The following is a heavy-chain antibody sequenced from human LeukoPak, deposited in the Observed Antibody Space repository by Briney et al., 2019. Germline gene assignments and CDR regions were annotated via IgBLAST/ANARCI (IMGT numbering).Heavy chain of an antibody. CDR1: GFTFSSYS. D-gene: IGHD3-3*01. CDR2: ITSSSTTI. CDR3: AKVWRSGSAPYPNLFMDV. J-gene: IGHJ6*03. V-gene: IGHV3-48*04. Sequence: GGSLRLSCAASGFTFSSYSMNWVRQAPGKGLEWVSYITSSSTTIYYADSVKGRFTISRDNAKNSLYLQMNSLRAEDTAVYYCAKVWRSGSAPYPNLFMDVWGKGTTVTVSS.